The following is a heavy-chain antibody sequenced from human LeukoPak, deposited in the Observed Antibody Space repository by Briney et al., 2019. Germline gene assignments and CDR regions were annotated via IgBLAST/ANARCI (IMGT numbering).Heavy chain of an antibody. CDR3: ARSPGRGYSYGYAFWY. D-gene: IGHD5-18*01. V-gene: IGHV1-18*04. Sequence: ASVKVSCKASGYTFTSYGISWVRQAPGQGLEWMGWISAYNGNTNYAQKLQGRVTMTTDTSTSTAYMELRSLRSDDTAVYYCARSPGRGYSYGYAFWYWGRGTLVTVSS. CDR2: ISAYNGNT. J-gene: IGHJ4*02. CDR1: GYTFTSYG.